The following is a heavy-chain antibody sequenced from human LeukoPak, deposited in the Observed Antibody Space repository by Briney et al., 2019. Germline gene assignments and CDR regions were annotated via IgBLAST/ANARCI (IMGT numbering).Heavy chain of an antibody. J-gene: IGHJ6*03. Sequence: GASVKVSCKASGYTFTSYGISWVRQAPGQGLEWMGWISAYNGNTNYAQKFQGRVTMTTDTSVSTAYMDLSRLTSDDTAVYYCARGGLPVFYYYMDVWGKGTTVTISS. CDR2: ISAYNGNT. V-gene: IGHV1-18*01. CDR1: GYTFTSYG. CDR3: ARGGLPVFYYYMDV. D-gene: IGHD2-15*01.